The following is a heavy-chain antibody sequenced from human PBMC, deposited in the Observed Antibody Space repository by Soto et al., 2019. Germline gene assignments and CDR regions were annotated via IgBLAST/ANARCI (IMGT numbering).Heavy chain of an antibody. CDR2: IYNSENT. V-gene: IGHV4-59*01. Sequence: QVQLQEAGPGLVKPSETLSLTCTVSGGSNSSNYWSWIRQPPGKGLEWIGYIYNSENTNYNPSLKSRVTISVDTSKNQFSLKLNSVTAADTAVYFCARSTIRHAFDIWGQGTVVTVSS. CDR1: GGSNSSNY. J-gene: IGHJ3*02. CDR3: ARSTIRHAFDI.